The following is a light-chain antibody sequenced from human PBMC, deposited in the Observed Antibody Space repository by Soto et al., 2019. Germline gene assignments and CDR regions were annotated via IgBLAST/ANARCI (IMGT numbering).Light chain of an antibody. CDR1: QSVTSTY. CDR2: GTS. V-gene: IGKV3-20*01. Sequence: IVLTQSPGTLSLTPGERAILSCRASQSVTSTYLAWYQQKPGQAPGLLIYGTSSRATGVPDRFSGSGSGTDFTLTISRLEPEDFAMYYCLHHGSSLWTFGQGTKVDIK. J-gene: IGKJ1*01. CDR3: LHHGSSLWT.